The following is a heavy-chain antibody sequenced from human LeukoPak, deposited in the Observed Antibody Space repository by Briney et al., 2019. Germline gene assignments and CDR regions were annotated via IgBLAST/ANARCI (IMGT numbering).Heavy chain of an antibody. CDR2: ISYDGSNK. CDR3: ARESDYFDY. D-gene: IGHD3-10*01. V-gene: IGHV3-30-3*01. Sequence: GGSLRLSCAAPGFTFSSYAMHWVRQAPGKGLEWVAVISYDGSNKYYADSVKGRFTISRDNSKNTLYLQMNSLRAEDTAVYYCARESDYFDYWGQGTLVTVPS. J-gene: IGHJ4*02. CDR1: GFTFSSYA.